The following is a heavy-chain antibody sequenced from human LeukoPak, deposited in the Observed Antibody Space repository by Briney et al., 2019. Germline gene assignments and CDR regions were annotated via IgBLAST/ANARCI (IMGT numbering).Heavy chain of an antibody. Sequence: ASVKVSCKASGYTFTSYGISWVRQAPGQGLEWMGWISAYNGNTNYAQKLQGRVTMTTDTSTSTAYMELRSLRSDDTAVYYCARDLEITMVRGVITDYWGQGTLVTVSS. V-gene: IGHV1-18*01. D-gene: IGHD3-10*01. J-gene: IGHJ4*02. CDR3: ARDLEITMVRGVITDY. CDR2: ISAYNGNT. CDR1: GYTFTSYG.